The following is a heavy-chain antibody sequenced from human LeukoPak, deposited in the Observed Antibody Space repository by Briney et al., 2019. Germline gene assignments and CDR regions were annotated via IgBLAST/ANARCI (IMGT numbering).Heavy chain of an antibody. Sequence: SETLSLTCIVSGGSISSYYWSWIRQPAGKGLEWIGRIYTSGSTNYNPSLKSRVTMSVDTSKNQFSLKLSSVTAADTAVYYCASSAAAGTSGWFDPWGQGTLVTVSS. CDR3: ASSAAAGTSGWFDP. CDR1: GGSISSYY. D-gene: IGHD6-13*01. CDR2: IYTSGST. J-gene: IGHJ5*02. V-gene: IGHV4-4*07.